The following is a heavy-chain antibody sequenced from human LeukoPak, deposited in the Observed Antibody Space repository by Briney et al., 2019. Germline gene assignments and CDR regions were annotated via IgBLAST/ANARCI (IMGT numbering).Heavy chain of an antibody. J-gene: IGHJ6*03. CDR1: GGSFSGYY. V-gene: IGHV4-34*01. Sequence: SETLSLTCAVYGGSFSGYYWSWIRQPPGKGLEWIGEINHRGSTNYNPSLKSRVTISVETTTNQFSLQMSSVTAADTAVYYCARGGGYYGSGSYYRAYYYYYMDVWGKGTTVTVSS. CDR3: ARGGGYYGSGSYYRAYYYYYMDV. CDR2: INHRGST. D-gene: IGHD3-10*01.